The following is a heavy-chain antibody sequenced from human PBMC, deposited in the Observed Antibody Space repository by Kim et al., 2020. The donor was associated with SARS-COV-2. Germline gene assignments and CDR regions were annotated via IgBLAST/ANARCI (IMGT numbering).Heavy chain of an antibody. J-gene: IGHJ3*02. D-gene: IGHD3-22*01. V-gene: IGHV5-51*01. CDR1: GYSFTSYW. CDR3: ARYLYYYDSSGYYFNDAFDI. CDR2: IYPGDSDT. Sequence: GESLKISCKGSGYSFTSYWIGWVRQMPGKGLEWMGIIYPGDSDTRYSPSFQGQVTISADKSISTAYLQWSSLKASDTAMYYCARYLYYYDSSGYYFNDAFDIWGQGTMVTVSS.